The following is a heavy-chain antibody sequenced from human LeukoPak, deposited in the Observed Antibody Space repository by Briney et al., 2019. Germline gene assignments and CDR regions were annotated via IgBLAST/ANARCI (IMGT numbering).Heavy chain of an antibody. V-gene: IGHV4-61*02. CDR1: GGSISSGSYY. Sequence: SETLSLTCTVSGGSISSGSYYWSWIRQPAGKGLEWIGRIYTSGSTNYNPSLKSRVTISVDTSKNQYSLKLSSVTAADTAVYYCARYSGYDSRFDYWGQGTLVTVSS. J-gene: IGHJ4*02. D-gene: IGHD5-12*01. CDR3: ARYSGYDSRFDY. CDR2: IYTSGST.